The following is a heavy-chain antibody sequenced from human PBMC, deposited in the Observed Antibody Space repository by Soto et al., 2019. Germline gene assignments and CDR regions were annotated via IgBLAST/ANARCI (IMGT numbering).Heavy chain of an antibody. Sequence: EVQLVESGGGLVKPGGSLRLSCAASGFTFSSYSMNWVGQAPGKGLEWVSSISSSSSYIYYADSVKGRFTISRDNAKNSLYLQMNSLRAADTAVYYCARDQPGYSYGYGLGYWGQGTLVTVSS. CDR2: ISSSSSYI. CDR3: ARDQPGYSYGYGLGY. V-gene: IGHV3-21*01. CDR1: GFTFSSYS. J-gene: IGHJ4*02. D-gene: IGHD5-18*01.